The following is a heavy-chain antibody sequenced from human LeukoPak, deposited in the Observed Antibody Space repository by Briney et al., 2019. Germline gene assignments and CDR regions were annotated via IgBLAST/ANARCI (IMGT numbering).Heavy chain of an antibody. CDR1: GGTFSSYA. CDR2: IYAIVGTT. V-gene: IGHV1-69*05. CDR3: ARDGAYCGCDCDYDC. Sequence: SVKASCTASGGTFSSYAISWVRQAPGQGPEWMGGIYAIVGTTNYAQNLQGGVTVSTDDTTSTRYMEMSSPRAENTAVYYSARDGAYCGCDCDYDCRGQGTTVTASS. D-gene: IGHD2-21*02. J-gene: IGHJ4*02.